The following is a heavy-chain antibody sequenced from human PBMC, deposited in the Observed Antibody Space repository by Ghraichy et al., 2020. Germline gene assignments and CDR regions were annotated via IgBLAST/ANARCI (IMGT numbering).Heavy chain of an antibody. J-gene: IGHJ3*02. CDR1: GFTFSSYS. CDR2: ISSSSSYI. V-gene: IGHV3-21*01. CDR3: ARDLSKPVVVPAEGAFDI. D-gene: IGHD2-2*01. Sequence: GGSLRLSCAASGFTFSSYSMNWVRQAPGKGLEWVSSISSSSSYIYYADSVKGRFTISRDNAKNSLYLQMNSLRAEDTAVYYCARDLSKPVVVPAEGAFDIWGQGTMVTVSS.